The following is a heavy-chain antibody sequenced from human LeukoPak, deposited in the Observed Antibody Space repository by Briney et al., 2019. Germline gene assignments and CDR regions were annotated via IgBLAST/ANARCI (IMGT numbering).Heavy chain of an antibody. CDR1: GFTFSSYS. CDR2: ISSSSSYI. J-gene: IGHJ6*03. CDR3: ARFVRIYSGPYYYYYYMDV. D-gene: IGHD3-10*02. Sequence: GGSLRLSCAASGFTFSSYSMNWVRQAPGKGLEWVSSISSSSSYIYYADSVKGRFTISRDSAKNSLYLQMNSLRAEDTAVYYCARFVRIYSGPYYYYYYMDVWGKGTTATVSS. V-gene: IGHV3-21*01.